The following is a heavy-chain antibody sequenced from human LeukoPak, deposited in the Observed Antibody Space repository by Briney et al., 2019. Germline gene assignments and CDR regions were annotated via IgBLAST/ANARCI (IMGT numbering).Heavy chain of an antibody. CDR1: GGSISSYY. CDR3: ARDRIIAAAGTMNWFDP. V-gene: IGHV3-21*01. J-gene: IGHJ5*02. CDR2: ISSSSSYI. D-gene: IGHD6-13*01. Sequence: PSETLSLTCTVSGGSISSYYWSWVRQAPGKGLEWVSSISSSSSYIYYADSVKGRFTISRDNAKNSLYLQMNSLRAEDTAVYYCARDRIIAAAGTMNWFDPWGQGTLVTVSS.